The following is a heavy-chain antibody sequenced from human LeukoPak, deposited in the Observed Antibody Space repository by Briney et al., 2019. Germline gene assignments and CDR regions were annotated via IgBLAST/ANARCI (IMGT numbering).Heavy chain of an antibody. V-gene: IGHV4-61*05. J-gene: IGHJ4*02. CDR3: ASWRGYRGYDYGFDY. Sequence: SETLSLTCNVSGDAVINNHYYWGWIRQSPGKGLEWIANIFFSGALFSRGDTYYNPSLKSRVTISVDTSKNQFSLKVRSVTAADTAVYYCASWRGYRGYDYGFDYWGQGTLVTVSS. CDR2: IFFSGALFSRGDT. CDR1: GDAVINNHYY. D-gene: IGHD5-12*01.